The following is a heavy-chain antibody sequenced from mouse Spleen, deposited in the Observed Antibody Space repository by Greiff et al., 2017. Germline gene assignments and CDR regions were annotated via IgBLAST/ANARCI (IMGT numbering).Heavy chain of an antibody. CDR3: AREFYYSIYAAMDY. Sequence: QVQLQQSGAELVKPGASVKLSCKASGYTFTSYWMHWVKQRPGQGLEWIGMIHPNSGRTNYNEKFKSKATLTVDKSSSTAYMQLSSLTSEDSAVYYCAREFYYSIYAAMDYWGQGTSVTVSS. J-gene: IGHJ4*01. D-gene: IGHD2-5*01. V-gene: IGHV1-64*01. CDR1: GYTFTSYW. CDR2: IHPNSGRT.